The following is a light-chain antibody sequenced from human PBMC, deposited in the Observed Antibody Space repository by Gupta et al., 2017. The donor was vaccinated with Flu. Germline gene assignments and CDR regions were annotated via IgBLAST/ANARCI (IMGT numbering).Light chain of an antibody. CDR2: QDS. J-gene: IGLJ1*01. CDR1: QLGQLGDKY. CDR3: QAWDSSTYV. Sequence: SLELCQPLSVSVSPGQTASITCPADQLGQLGDKYACWYQQKPGQAPVLVIYQDSKRPLGIPERFSGSNSGNTATLTISGTQAWDEDDYYCQAWDSSTYVFGTGTKVTVL. V-gene: IGLV3-1*01.